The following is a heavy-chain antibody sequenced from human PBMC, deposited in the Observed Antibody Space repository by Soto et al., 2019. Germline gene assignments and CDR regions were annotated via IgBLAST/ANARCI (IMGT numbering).Heavy chain of an antibody. D-gene: IGHD2-21*01. CDR1: GFTFNTYD. CDR3: VRSGTARLLRHSWFDT. V-gene: IGHV3-21*01. CDR2: ITTSSAYI. Sequence: EVQLVESGGGLVKPGGSLRLSCAASGFTFNTYDMNWVRQAPGKGLEWVSSITTSSAYIYYADSLKGRITISRDNPKNSLFLQMNSLRAEDTAVYYCVRSGTARLLRHSWFDTWGQGTLVTVSS. J-gene: IGHJ5*02.